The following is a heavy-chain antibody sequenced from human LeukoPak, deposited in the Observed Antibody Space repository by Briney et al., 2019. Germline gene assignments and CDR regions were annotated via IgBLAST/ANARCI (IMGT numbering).Heavy chain of an antibody. CDR2: IRSKAYGGTT. Sequence: PGGSLRLSCTASGFTFGDYAMSWVRQAPGEGLEWVGFIRSKAYGGTTEYAASVKGRFTISRDDSKSIAYLQMNSLKTEDTAVYYCTRDTYYYDSSIPGYWGQGTLVTVSS. D-gene: IGHD3-22*01. J-gene: IGHJ4*02. V-gene: IGHV3-49*04. CDR3: TRDTYYYDSSIPGY. CDR1: GFTFGDYA.